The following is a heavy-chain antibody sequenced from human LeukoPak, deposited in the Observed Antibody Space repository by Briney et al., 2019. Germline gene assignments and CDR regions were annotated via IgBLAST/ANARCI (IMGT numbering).Heavy chain of an antibody. V-gene: IGHV3-74*01. CDR3: ARVRATFSPHFDN. D-gene: IGHD5-12*01. Sequence: GGSLRLSCAASGFTFSSYWMHWVRQAPGKGLMWVSRINSDGIITNYADSVKGRFTISRDNAKNTLYLQMNSLRAEDTAVYNCARVRATFSPHFDNWGQGTLVTVSS. J-gene: IGHJ4*02. CDR2: INSDGIIT. CDR1: GFTFSSYW.